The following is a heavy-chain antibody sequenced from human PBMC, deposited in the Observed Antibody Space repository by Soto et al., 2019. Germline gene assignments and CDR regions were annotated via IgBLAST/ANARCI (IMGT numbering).Heavy chain of an antibody. CDR3: ARLVGAYDSYFDH. Sequence: AESLNISCNASGYDFARTWIGWGRGLPGKGLDWLGIIYPGDSETRYSPSFRGQVTFSVDMSISTAYLQWSSLKTSDIAIYYCARLVGAYDSYFDHWGQGTRVTVSS. D-gene: IGHD5-12*01. CDR2: IYPGDSET. V-gene: IGHV5-51*01. J-gene: IGHJ4*02. CDR1: GYDFARTW.